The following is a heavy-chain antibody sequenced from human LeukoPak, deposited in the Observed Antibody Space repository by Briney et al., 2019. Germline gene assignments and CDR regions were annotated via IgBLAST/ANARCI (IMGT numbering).Heavy chain of an antibody. D-gene: IGHD1-7*01. CDR3: ARRRMDWNYWVPGGDY. CDR1: GYTFTSYD. V-gene: IGHV1-8*03. CDR2: MNPNSGNT. J-gene: IGHJ4*02. Sequence: ASVKVSCKASGYTFTSYDINWVRQATGQGLEWMGWMNPNSGNTGYAQKFQGRVTITRNTSISTAYMELSSLRSEDTAVYYCARRRMDWNYWVPGGDYWGQGTPVTVSS.